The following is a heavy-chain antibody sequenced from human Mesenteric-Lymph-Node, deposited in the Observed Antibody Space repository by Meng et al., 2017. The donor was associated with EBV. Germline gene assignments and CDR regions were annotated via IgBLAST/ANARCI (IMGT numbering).Heavy chain of an antibody. J-gene: IGHJ4*02. Sequence: QVQLGQSGPEVKKPGASLKVACKASGYIFESYRVHWARQAPGQRLEWMGWINPGNGNTKYSQKFQGRVTITRDTSATTAYMELSSLNSEDTAVYYCARDYCSSTSCLFDYWGQGTLVTVSS. V-gene: IGHV1-3*01. CDR1: GYIFESYR. CDR3: ARDYCSSTSCLFDY. D-gene: IGHD2-2*01. CDR2: INPGNGNT.